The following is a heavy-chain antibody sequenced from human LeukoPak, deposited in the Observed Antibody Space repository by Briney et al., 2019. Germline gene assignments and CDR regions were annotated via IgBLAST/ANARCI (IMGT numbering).Heavy chain of an antibody. CDR3: ARGPGTAMVRYYGIDV. Sequence: ASVKVSCKASGYTFTSYEINWVRQATGQGLEWMGWMNPNSGNTGYAQKFQGRVTMTRNTSISTAYMELSSLRSEDTAVYYCARGPGTAMVRYYGIDVWGQGTTVTVSS. CDR2: MNPNSGNT. V-gene: IGHV1-8*01. CDR1: GYTFTSYE. D-gene: IGHD5-18*01. J-gene: IGHJ6*02.